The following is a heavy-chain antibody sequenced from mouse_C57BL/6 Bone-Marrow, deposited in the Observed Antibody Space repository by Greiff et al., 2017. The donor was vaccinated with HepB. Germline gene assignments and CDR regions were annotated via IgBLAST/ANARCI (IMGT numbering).Heavy chain of an antibody. V-gene: IGHV14-4*01. D-gene: IGHD4-1*01. Sequence: VHVKQSGAELVRPGASVKLSCTASGFNIKDDYMHWVKQRPEQGLEWIGWIDPENGDTEYASKFQGKATIPADTSSNTAYLQLSSLTSEDTAGYYCTTLGRRYWGQGTTLTVSS. CDR1: GFNIKDDY. CDR3: TTLGRRY. CDR2: IDPENGDT. J-gene: IGHJ2*01.